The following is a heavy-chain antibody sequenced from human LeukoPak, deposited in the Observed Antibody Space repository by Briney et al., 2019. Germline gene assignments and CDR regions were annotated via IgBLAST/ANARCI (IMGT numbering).Heavy chain of an antibody. V-gene: IGHV4-39*01. D-gene: IGHD4-17*01. CDR2: IYYSGGT. J-gene: IGHJ4*02. CDR3: ASRDYGDYE. CDR1: GGSISSSSYY. Sequence: SETLSLTCTVSGGSISSSSYYWGWIRQPPGKGLEWIGSIYYSGGTYYNPSLKSRVTISVDTSKNQFSLKLSSVTAADTAVYYCASRDYGDYEWGQGSLVTVSS.